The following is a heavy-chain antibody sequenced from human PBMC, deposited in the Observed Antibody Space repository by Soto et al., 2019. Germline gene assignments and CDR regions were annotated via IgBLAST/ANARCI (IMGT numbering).Heavy chain of an antibody. CDR1: GGSISSGGYY. CDR2: IYYSGST. CDR3: ARESPGVGVVVPAVHP. D-gene: IGHD2-2*01. V-gene: IGHV4-31*03. J-gene: IGHJ5*02. Sequence: SETLSLTCTVSGGSISSGGYYWSWIRQHPGKGLEWIGYIYYSGSTYYNPSLKSRVTISVDTSKNQFSLKLSSVTAADTAVYYCARESPGVGVVVPAVHPWGQGTLVTVSS.